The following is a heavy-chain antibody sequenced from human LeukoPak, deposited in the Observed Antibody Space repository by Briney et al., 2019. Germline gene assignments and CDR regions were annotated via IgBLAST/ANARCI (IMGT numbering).Heavy chain of an antibody. D-gene: IGHD5-18*01. CDR1: GFTFSRYE. Sequence: GGSLRLSCAASGFTFSRYEMNWVRQAPGKGLEWVSYISSGGSTIYYADSVKGRFTISRDNAKNSLYLQMNSLRDEDTAVYYCARPDTAMVTPLYWGQGTLVTVSS. CDR2: ISSGGSTI. V-gene: IGHV3-48*03. J-gene: IGHJ4*02. CDR3: ARPDTAMVTPLY.